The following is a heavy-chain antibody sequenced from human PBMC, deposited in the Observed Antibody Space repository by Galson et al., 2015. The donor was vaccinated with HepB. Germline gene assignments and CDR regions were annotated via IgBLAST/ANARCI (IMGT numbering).Heavy chain of an antibody. CDR1: GFTFRSYW. J-gene: IGHJ4*02. D-gene: IGHD6-19*01. Sequence: SLRLSCAASGFTFRSYWMSWVRQAPGKGLEWVANIKEDGSEKYYVDSVKGRFTISRDNAKNSLYLQMSSLRAEDTAVYYCVRVITETKNIAVAGDTFDSWGQGTLVTVSS. CDR2: IKEDGSEK. CDR3: VRVITETKNIAVAGDTFDS. V-gene: IGHV3-7*01.